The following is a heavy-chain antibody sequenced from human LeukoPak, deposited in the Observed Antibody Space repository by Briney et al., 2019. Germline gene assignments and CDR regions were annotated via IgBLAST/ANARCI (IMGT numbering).Heavy chain of an antibody. J-gene: IGHJ4*02. V-gene: IGHV3-23*01. CDR1: GFTFSNYA. CDR3: AKDIAVAGPAALDY. D-gene: IGHD6-19*01. CDR2: ISGSSGSA. Sequence: GGSLRLSCAASGFTFSNYAMSWVRQAPARGLEWVSAISGSSGSAYFADSVKGRFTISRDNSKNTLYVQMNSLRAEDTAVYYCAKDIAVAGPAALDYWGQGTLVTVSS.